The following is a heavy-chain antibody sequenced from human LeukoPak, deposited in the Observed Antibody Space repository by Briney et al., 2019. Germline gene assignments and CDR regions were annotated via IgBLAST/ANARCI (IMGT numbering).Heavy chain of an antibody. Sequence: ASVKVSCKASGYTFTGYYMHWVRQAPGQGLEWMGWINPNSGGTNYAQEFQGRVTMTRDTSISTAYMELSRLRSDDTAVYYCARDRGGAAAGTFSGVFDYWGQGTLVTVSS. CDR3: ARDRGGAAAGTFSGVFDY. CDR2: INPNSGGT. CDR1: GYTFTGYY. D-gene: IGHD6-13*01. V-gene: IGHV1-2*02. J-gene: IGHJ4*02.